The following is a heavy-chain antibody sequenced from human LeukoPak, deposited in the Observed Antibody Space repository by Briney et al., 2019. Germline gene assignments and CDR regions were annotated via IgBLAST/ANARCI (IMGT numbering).Heavy chain of an antibody. Sequence: PRASVKVSCKASGYTFTSYYMHWVRQAPGQGLEWMGIINPSGGSTSYAQKFQGRVTMTRDMSTSTVYMELSSLRSEDTAVYYCARDSKDAYCGGDCYSDPGHLFHYWGQGTLVTVSS. CDR2: INPSGGST. CDR1: GYTFTSYY. V-gene: IGHV1-46*01. D-gene: IGHD2-21*02. J-gene: IGHJ4*02. CDR3: ARDSKDAYCGGDCYSDPGHLFHY.